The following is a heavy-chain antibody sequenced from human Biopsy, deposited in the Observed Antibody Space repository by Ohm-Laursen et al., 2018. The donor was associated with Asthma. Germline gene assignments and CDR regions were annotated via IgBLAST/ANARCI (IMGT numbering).Heavy chain of an antibody. CDR2: VYSTGST. D-gene: IGHD3-22*01. CDR1: PGSISDYW. Sequence: PSQTLSLTCTVSPGSISDYWWNWIRQFSGKGLEWIGYVYSTGSTMYNPSLKSRVTISVDTSINQVSLKMSSVTAADTAVYFCVRHQYSSSWSTFDYWGQGALVTVSS. J-gene: IGHJ4*02. CDR3: VRHQYSSSWSTFDY. V-gene: IGHV4-59*08.